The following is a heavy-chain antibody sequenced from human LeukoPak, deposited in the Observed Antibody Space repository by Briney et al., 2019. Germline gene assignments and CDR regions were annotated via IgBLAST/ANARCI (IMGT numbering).Heavy chain of an antibody. CDR3: ARVKSSAEAGNFDY. V-gene: IGHV1-2*02. J-gene: IGHJ4*02. CDR2: INPNSGGT. Sequence: ASVKVSCKASGYTFTGYYMHWLRQAPGQGLEWMGWINPNSGGTNYAQKFQGRVTMTRDTSISTAYMELSRLRSDDTAVYYCARVKSSAEAGNFDYWGQGTLVTVSS. D-gene: IGHD6-19*01. CDR1: GYTFTGYY.